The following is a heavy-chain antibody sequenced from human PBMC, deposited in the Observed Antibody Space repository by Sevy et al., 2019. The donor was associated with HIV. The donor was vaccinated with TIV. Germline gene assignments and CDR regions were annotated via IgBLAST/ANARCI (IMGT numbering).Heavy chain of an antibody. Sequence: GGSLRLSFAASGFSFVTYPMSWVRQPPGKGLEWVSGISGSGGGTYYAHSVKGRFTISRDNSKNTLYLQMNSLRAEDTAVYYCAKDVYDSSGYYPMGAFDIWGQGTMVTVSS. CDR3: AKDVYDSSGYYPMGAFDI. V-gene: IGHV3-23*01. D-gene: IGHD3-22*01. J-gene: IGHJ3*02. CDR1: GFSFVTYP. CDR2: ISGSGGGT.